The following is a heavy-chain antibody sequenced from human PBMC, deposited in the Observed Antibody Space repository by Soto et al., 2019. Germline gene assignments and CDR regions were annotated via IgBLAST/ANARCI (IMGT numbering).Heavy chain of an antibody. Sequence: SETLSLPCTVFGGSISSYYWRWIRQPPGKGLEWIGSIYYSGSTNYNPSLKSRVTISVDTSKNQFSLKLTSVTAADTAVYYCARQGHYYDNSGYSWFDPWGQGTLVTVSS. J-gene: IGHJ5*02. CDR3: ARQGHYYDNSGYSWFDP. CDR2: IYYSGST. D-gene: IGHD3-22*01. V-gene: IGHV4-59*01. CDR1: GGSISSYY.